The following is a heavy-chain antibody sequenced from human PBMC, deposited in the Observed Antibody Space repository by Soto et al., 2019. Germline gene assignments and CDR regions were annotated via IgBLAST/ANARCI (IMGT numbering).Heavy chain of an antibody. CDR2: IYYSGST. J-gene: IGHJ4*02. Sequence: SETLSLTCTVSGGSISSSSYYWGWIRQPPGKWLEWIGSIYYSGSTYYNPSLKSRVTISVDTSKNQFSLKLSSVTAADTAVYYCARHAGMATIVDYWGQGTLVTVYS. CDR3: ARHAGMATIVDY. V-gene: IGHV4-39*01. D-gene: IGHD5-12*01. CDR1: GGSISSSSYY.